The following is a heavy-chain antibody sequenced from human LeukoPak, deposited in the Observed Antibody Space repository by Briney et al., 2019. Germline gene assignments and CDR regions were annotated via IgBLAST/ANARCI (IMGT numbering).Heavy chain of an antibody. V-gene: IGHV3-30*18. CDR3: AKAASYFDWLFDY. D-gene: IGHD3-9*01. CDR2: ISYNGSNK. CDR1: GFTFSSYG. Sequence: GRSLRLSCAASGFTFSSYGMHWVRQAPGKGLEWAAAISYNGSNKYYADSVKGRFTISRDNSKNTLYLQMNSLRAEDTAVYYCAKAASYFDWLFDYWGQGTLVTVSS. J-gene: IGHJ4*02.